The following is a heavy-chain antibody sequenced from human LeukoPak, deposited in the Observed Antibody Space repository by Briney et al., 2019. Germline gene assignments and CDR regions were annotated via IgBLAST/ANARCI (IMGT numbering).Heavy chain of an antibody. CDR1: GGSFSDYY. V-gene: IGHV4-34*01. Sequence: SETLSLTCAVYGGSFSDYYWSWIRQPPGKGLEWIGEINHSGSTNYNPSLKSRVTISVDTSKNQFSLKLSSVTAADTAVYYCASGMSSWYFDYWGQGTLVTVSS. D-gene: IGHD6-13*01. J-gene: IGHJ4*02. CDR2: INHSGST. CDR3: ASGMSSWYFDY.